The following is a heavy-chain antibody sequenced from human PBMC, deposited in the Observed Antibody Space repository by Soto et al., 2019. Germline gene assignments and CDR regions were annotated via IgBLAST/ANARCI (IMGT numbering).Heavy chain of an antibody. CDR2: IYYSGDT. CDR3: AGDFGTLSSDSSRYHYRGYFAY. CDR1: GDSISSSGYY. D-gene: IGHD3-22*01. V-gene: IGHV4-39*02. Sequence: SETLSLTCSVSGDSISSSGYYWGWIRQPPGKGLEWIGTIYYSGDTYYNPSLKSRVTISVDTSKNQFSLRLRSVTAADTAVYYFAGDFGTLSSDSSRYHYRGYFAYWGQGTQVTVSS. J-gene: IGHJ4*02.